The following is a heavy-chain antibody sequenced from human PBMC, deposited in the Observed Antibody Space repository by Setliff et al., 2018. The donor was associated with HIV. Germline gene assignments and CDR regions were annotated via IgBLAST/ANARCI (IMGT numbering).Heavy chain of an antibody. Sequence: PGGSLRLSCAASGFTFSNAWMSWVRQAPGKGLEWVGRIKSKTDGGTTDYAAPVKGRFTISRDDSKNTLYLQMNSLRGEDTAVYYCALLWPFDYWGQGALVTVSS. V-gene: IGHV3-15*01. CDR2: IKSKTDGGTT. D-gene: IGHD3-10*01. CDR3: ALLWPFDY. CDR1: GFTFSNAW. J-gene: IGHJ4*02.